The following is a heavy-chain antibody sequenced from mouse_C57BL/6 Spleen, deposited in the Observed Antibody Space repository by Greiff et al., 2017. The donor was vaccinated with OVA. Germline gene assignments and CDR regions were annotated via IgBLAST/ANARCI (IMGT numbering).Heavy chain of an antibody. CDR3: ARRTTVVAHWYFEV. Sequence: VQLQQSGAELVKPGASVKLSCTASGFNIKDYYMHWVKQRTEQGLEWIGRIDPEDGETKSAPKFQGKATITADTSSNTAYLQLSSLTSEDTAVYYGARRTTVVAHWYFEVWGTGTTVTVSS. V-gene: IGHV14-2*01. D-gene: IGHD1-1*01. CDR1: GFNIKDYY. J-gene: IGHJ1*03. CDR2: IDPEDGET.